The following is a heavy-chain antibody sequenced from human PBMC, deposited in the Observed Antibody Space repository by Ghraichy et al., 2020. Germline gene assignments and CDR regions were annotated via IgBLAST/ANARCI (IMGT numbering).Heavy chain of an antibody. Sequence: GESLNISCAASGFTFSNYAMSWVRQAPGKGLEWVSTIGRSSATTYYADSVKGRFTISRDYSKNTLHLQMNSLRAEDTAIYYCAKDPHSNSWVNWFDPWGQGTLVTVSS. CDR3: AKDPHSNSWVNWFDP. V-gene: IGHV3-23*01. CDR2: IGRSSATT. CDR1: GFTFSNYA. J-gene: IGHJ5*02. D-gene: IGHD2-2*01.